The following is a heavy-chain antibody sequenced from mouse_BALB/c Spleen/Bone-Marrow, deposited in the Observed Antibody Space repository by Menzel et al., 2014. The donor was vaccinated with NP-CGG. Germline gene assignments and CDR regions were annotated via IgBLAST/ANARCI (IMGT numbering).Heavy chain of an antibody. V-gene: IGHV5-9-3*01. D-gene: IGHD2-4*01. CDR2: ISSGGSYT. Sequence: EVKVIESGGGLVKPGGSLKLSCAASGFTFSSYAMSWVRQTPEKRLEWVATISSGGSYTYYPDSVKGRFTISRDNAKNTLYLQMGSLRSEDTAMYYCARHGITRLLDYWGQGTTLTVSS. J-gene: IGHJ2*01. CDR3: ARHGITRLLDY. CDR1: GFTFSSYA.